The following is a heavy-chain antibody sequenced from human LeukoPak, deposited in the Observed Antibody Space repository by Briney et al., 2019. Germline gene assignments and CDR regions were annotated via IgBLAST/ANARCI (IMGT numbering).Heavy chain of an antibody. V-gene: IGHV4-30-2*01. Sequence: SETLSLTCTVSGGSISSGDYYWSWIRQPPGKGLEWIGYIYHSGSTYYNPSLKSRVTISGDTSKNQFSLRLSSVTAADTAVYYCARTRDYGSGSYNMVFDYWGQGTLVTVSS. CDR2: IYHSGST. CDR3: ARTRDYGSGSYNMVFDY. CDR1: GGSISSGDYY. D-gene: IGHD3-10*01. J-gene: IGHJ4*02.